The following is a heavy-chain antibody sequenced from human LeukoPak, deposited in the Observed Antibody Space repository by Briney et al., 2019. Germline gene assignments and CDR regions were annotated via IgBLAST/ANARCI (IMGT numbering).Heavy chain of an antibody. D-gene: IGHD2-8*01. CDR3: ARKRLSLVSRAFDI. CDR2: IYHSGST. V-gene: IGHV4-4*02. CDR1: GGSISSSNW. Sequence: PSETLSLTCAVSGGSISSSNWWSWVRQPPGKGLEWIGEIYHSGSTNYNPSLKSRVTISVDMSKNQFSLKLSSVTAADTAVYYCARKRLSLVSRAFDIWGQGTMVTVSS. J-gene: IGHJ3*02.